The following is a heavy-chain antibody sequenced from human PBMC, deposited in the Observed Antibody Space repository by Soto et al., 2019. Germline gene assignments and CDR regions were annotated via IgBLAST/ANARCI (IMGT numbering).Heavy chain of an antibody. J-gene: IGHJ4*02. Sequence: VQLLDSGGGLVQPGGSLRLSCAASGFTFNNYVMSWVRQAPGKGLEWVSALSSSGGSTYYADSVKGRFAISRDNSKNTLYLQMNSLRAEDTAVYYSAKCEFSFGPNSLYYFDYWGQGTLVAVSS. V-gene: IGHV3-23*01. CDR2: LSSSGGST. CDR3: AKCEFSFGPNSLYYFDY. CDR1: GFTFNNYV. D-gene: IGHD5-18*01.